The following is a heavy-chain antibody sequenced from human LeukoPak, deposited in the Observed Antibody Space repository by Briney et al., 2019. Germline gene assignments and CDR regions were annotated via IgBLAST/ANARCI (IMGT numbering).Heavy chain of an antibody. Sequence: GGSLRLSCAASGFTFSSYWVTWVRQAPGKGLEWVANIKQDGSEKYNVDSVKGRFTISRDNSKNTVYLQMNNLRPEDTAAYYCARLDDSNSRRPESDASDVWGQGTTVIVSS. CDR1: GFTFSSYW. J-gene: IGHJ3*01. D-gene: IGHD3-22*01. V-gene: IGHV3-7*01. CDR3: ARLDDSNSRRPESDASDV. CDR2: IKQDGSEK.